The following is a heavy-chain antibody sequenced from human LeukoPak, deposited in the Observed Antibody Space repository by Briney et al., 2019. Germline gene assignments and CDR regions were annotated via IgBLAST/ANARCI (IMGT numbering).Heavy chain of an antibody. D-gene: IGHD3-10*01. V-gene: IGHV3-30*18. CDR1: GFTFSSYG. CDR3: AKGVSFGSGSSHYYGMDV. CDR2: ISYDGSNK. Sequence: GRSLRLSCAASGFTFSSYGMHWVRQAPGKGLEWVAVISYDGSNKYYADSVKGRFTISRDNSKNTLYLQTNSLRAEDTAVYYCAKGVSFGSGSSHYYGMDVWGQGTTVTVSS. J-gene: IGHJ6*02.